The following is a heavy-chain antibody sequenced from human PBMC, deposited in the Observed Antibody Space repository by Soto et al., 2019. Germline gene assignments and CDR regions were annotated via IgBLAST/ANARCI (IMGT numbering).Heavy chain of an antibody. V-gene: IGHV4-31*03. Sequence: QVQLQESGPGLVKPSQTLSLTCTVSGGSISSGGYYWSWIRQHPGKGLEWIGYIYYSGRPYYNPSTTSRVTLSEDTSKTQFPLKLTSVTAADTAAYYCAGAGREAAGTMAHFDSWGQGTLVTVSS. J-gene: IGHJ4*02. CDR1: GGSISSGGYY. CDR2: IYYSGRP. CDR3: AGAGREAAGTMAHFDS. D-gene: IGHD6-13*01.